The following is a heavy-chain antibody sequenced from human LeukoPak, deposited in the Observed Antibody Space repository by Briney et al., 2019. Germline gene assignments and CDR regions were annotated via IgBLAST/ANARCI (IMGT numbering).Heavy chain of an antibody. V-gene: IGHV4-31*03. CDR3: ARDSAYCSSTSCYSVGMDV. D-gene: IGHD2-2*01. Sequence: PSETLSLTCTVSGGSISSGGYYWSWIRQHPGKGLEWIGYIYYSGSTYYNPSLKSRVTISVDTSKNQFSLKLSSVTAADTAVYYCARDSAYCSSTSCYSVGMDVWGQGTTVTVSS. CDR2: IYYSGST. CDR1: GGSISSGGYY. J-gene: IGHJ6*02.